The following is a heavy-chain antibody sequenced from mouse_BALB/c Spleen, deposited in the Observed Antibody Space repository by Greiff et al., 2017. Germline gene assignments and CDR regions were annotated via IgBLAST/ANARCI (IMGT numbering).Heavy chain of an antibody. CDR1: GFTFTDYY. CDR2: IRNKANGYTT. V-gene: IGHV7-3*02. J-gene: IGHJ4*01. D-gene: IGHD2-2*01. CDR3: ASPYGYDEGYAMDY. Sequence: EVQVVESGGGLVQPGGSLRLSCATSGFTFTDYYMSWVRQPPGKALEWLGFIRNKANGYTTEYSASVKGRFTISRDNSQSILYLQMNTLRAEDSATYYCASPYGYDEGYAMDYWGQGTSVTVSS.